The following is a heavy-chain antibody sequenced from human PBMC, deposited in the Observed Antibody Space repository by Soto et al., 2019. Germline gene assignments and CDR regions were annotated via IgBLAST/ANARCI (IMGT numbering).Heavy chain of an antibody. CDR3: ATDFRSGSHGGGFVY. Sequence: ASVKVACKVSGHTLTELSIHWVRQTPGKGLEWMGGFDPKTHDTMYVQKFQGRITMTGDTSTDTAYMELSSPRSEDTATYYCATDFRSGSHGGGFVYWGQGTLVTVSS. CDR2: FDPKTHDT. CDR1: GHTLTELS. J-gene: IGHJ4*02. V-gene: IGHV1-24*01. D-gene: IGHD3-10*01.